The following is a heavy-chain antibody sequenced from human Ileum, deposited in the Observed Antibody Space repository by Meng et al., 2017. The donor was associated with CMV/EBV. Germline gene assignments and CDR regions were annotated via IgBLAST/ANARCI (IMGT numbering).Heavy chain of an antibody. V-gene: IGHV3-23*01. D-gene: IGHD1-26*01. CDR2: ISGSGVNT. Sequence: EVQLLEAGGGLVKPGGSLRLFCEVAGFTFSTYAMSWVRQAPGKGLEWVSGISGSGVNTYSADSVKGRFTISRDNSKNTLYLQLNSLRVEDTAIYFCAKSTGERELLLSPGDYWGPGTLVTVSS. CDR1: GFTFSTYA. J-gene: IGHJ4*02. CDR3: AKSTGERELLLSPGDY.